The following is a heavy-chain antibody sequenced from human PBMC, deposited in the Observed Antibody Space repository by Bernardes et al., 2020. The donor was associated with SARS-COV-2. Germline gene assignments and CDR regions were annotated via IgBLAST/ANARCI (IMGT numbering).Heavy chain of an antibody. CDR2: IDWDDDK. CDR1: EFPLSTSGMC. D-gene: IGHD6-19*01. CDR3: ARMGADSSGWCGDGMDV. V-gene: IGHV2-70*01. J-gene: IGHJ6*02. Sequence: SGATLLKPTQTLTLTCTFSEFPLSTSGMCVSWIRQPPGKALEWLALIDWDDDKYYSTSLKIRLTISKDTSKNQVVLTMTNMDPVDTATYYCARMGADSSGWCGDGMDVWGQGTTVTVSS.